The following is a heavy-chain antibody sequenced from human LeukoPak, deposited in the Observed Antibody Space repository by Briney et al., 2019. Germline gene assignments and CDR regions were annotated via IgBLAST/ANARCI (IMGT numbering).Heavy chain of an antibody. D-gene: IGHD1-26*01. CDR2: IIPIFGTA. V-gene: IGHV1-69*06. J-gene: IGHJ3*02. CDR1: GYTFTSYY. CDR3: ARGRYSGSPDAFDI. Sequence: ASVKVSCKASGYTFTSYYMHWVRQAPGQGLEWMGGIIPIFGTANYAQKFQGGVTITADKSTSTAYMELSSLRSEDTAVYYCARGRYSGSPDAFDIWGQGTMITVSS.